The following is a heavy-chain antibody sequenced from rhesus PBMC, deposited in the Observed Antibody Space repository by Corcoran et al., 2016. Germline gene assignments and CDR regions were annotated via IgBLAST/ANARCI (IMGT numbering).Heavy chain of an antibody. Sequence: QVQLQESGPELVKPSETLSLTCAVSGGSVSSSNWWSWIRQPPGKGLEWIGYISGSSGSTYYNPSLKSRVTISTYTSKNQFSLKLSSVTAADTAVYYCARNRGWGDYYAYYFDYWGQGVLGTVSS. D-gene: IGHD3-34*01. CDR2: ISGSSGST. J-gene: IGHJ4*01. V-gene: IGHV4-65*01. CDR1: GGSVSSSNW. CDR3: ARNRGWGDYYAYYFDY.